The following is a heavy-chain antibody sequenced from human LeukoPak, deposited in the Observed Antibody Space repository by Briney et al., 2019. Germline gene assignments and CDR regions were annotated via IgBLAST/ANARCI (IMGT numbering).Heavy chain of an antibody. D-gene: IGHD3-9*01. V-gene: IGHV3-7*03. CDR1: GFTFSSYW. CDR3: ARVRERYFDWLPPDY. CDR2: IKQDGSEK. J-gene: IGHJ4*02. Sequence: GGSLGLSCAASGFTFSSYWMSWVRQAPGKGLVWVANIKQDGSEKYYVDSVKGRFTISRDNARNSLYLQMNSLRAEDTAVYYCARVRERYFDWLPPDYWGQGTLVTVSS.